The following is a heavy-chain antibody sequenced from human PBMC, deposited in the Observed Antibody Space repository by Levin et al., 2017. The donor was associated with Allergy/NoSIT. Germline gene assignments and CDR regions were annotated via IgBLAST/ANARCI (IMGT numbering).Heavy chain of an antibody. Sequence: GGSLRLSCAASGFTFSSYGMHWVRQAPGKGLEWVAVISYDGSNKYYADSVKGRFTISRDNSKNTLYLQMNSLRAEDTAVYYCAYYGSGSYYNEGYYFDYWGQGTLVTVSS. V-gene: IGHV3-30*03. CDR3: AYYGSGSYYNEGYYFDY. CDR1: GFTFSSYG. J-gene: IGHJ4*02. CDR2: ISYDGSNK. D-gene: IGHD3-10*01.